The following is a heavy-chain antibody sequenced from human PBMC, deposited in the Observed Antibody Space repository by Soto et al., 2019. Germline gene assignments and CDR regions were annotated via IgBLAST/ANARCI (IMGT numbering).Heavy chain of an antibody. CDR3: ARASTTVTPLDY. D-gene: IGHD4-17*01. J-gene: IGHJ4*02. CDR2: IYYSGST. CDR1: GGSISSYY. Sequence: SETLSLTCTVSGGSISSYYWSWIRQPPGKGLEWIGYIYYSGSTYYNPSLKSRVTISVDRSKNQFSLKLSSVTAADTAVYYCARASTTVTPLDYWGQGPLVTVSS. V-gene: IGHV4-59*12.